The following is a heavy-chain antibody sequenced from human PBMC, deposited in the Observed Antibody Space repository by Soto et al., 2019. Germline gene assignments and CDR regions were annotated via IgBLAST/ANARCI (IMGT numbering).Heavy chain of an antibody. CDR3: ARVTGSPASWFDP. J-gene: IGHJ5*02. V-gene: IGHV3-11*06. Sequence: PGWSLRLSCAASGFTFSDYYMSWIRQAPGKGLEWVSYLSSSSTYTNYADSVKVRFTISRDDAKNSLYLQMNSLRAEDTALYYCARVTGSPASWFDPWGQGPMVTVSS. CDR1: GFTFSDYY. D-gene: IGHD2-15*01. CDR2: LSSSSTYT.